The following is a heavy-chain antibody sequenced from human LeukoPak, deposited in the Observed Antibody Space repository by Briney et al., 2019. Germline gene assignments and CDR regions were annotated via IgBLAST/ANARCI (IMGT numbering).Heavy chain of an antibody. CDR2: VSISSSTI. CDR3: ARMRSIGSPYFYYYYMNV. J-gene: IGHJ6*03. Sequence: GGSLRLSCAASGFTFSGYSMTWVRQAPGKGLEWISYVSISSSTIYYADSVKGRFTISRDNAKNSLYLQMISLRAEDTAVYYCARMRSIGSPYFYYYYMNVWGKGTTVTVSS. D-gene: IGHD6-19*01. CDR1: GFTFSGYS. V-gene: IGHV3-48*04.